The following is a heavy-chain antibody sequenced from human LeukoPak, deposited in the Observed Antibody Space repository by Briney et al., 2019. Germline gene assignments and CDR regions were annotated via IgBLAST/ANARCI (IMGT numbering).Heavy chain of an antibody. Sequence: SETLSLTCTVSGGSISSYYWSWIRQPPGKGLEWIGYIYYSGSTNYNPSLKSRVTISVDTSKNQFSLKLSSLTAADTAVYYCAEGSDCWGHFRWGQGTLVTVSS. V-gene: IGHV4-59*01. CDR2: IYYSGST. CDR3: AEGSDCWGHFR. D-gene: IGHD3-10*01. CDR1: GGSISSYY. J-gene: IGHJ4*01.